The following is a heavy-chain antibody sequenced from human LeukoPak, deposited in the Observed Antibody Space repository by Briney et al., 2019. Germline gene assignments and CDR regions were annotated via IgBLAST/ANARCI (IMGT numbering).Heavy chain of an antibody. CDR2: IYYSGST. J-gene: IGHJ3*02. V-gene: IGHV4-59*01. D-gene: IGHD5-12*01. CDR1: GGSISSYY. CDR3: ARGWLRPDDAFDI. Sequence: KPSETLSLTCTVSGGSISSYYWSWIRQPPGKGLEWIGYIYYSGSTNYNPSLKSRVTISVDTSKNQFSLKLSSVTAADTAVYYCARGWLRPDDAFDIWGQGTMVTVSS.